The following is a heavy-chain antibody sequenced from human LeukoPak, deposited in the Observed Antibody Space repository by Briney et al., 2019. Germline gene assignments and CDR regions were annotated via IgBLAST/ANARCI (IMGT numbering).Heavy chain of an antibody. CDR2: INSDASST. J-gene: IGHJ6*02. D-gene: IGHD5-18*01. V-gene: IGHV3-74*01. CDR3: ARVFEDTAMVTTGYYGMDV. Sequence: GGSLRLSCAASGFTFSSYWMHWVRQAPGKGLVWVSRINSDASSTNYADSVKGRFTISRDNAKNTLYLQMNSLRAEDTAVYYCARVFEDTAMVTTGYYGMDVWGQGTTVTVSS. CDR1: GFTFSSYW.